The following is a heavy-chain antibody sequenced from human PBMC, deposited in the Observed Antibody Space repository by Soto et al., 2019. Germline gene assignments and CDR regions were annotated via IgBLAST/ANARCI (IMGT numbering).Heavy chain of an antibody. V-gene: IGHV1-18*01. CDR3: ARAGAAPYYYYGLDV. D-gene: IGHD3-10*01. CDR1: GYTFTNND. CDR2: IRAYNGDT. J-gene: IGHJ6*02. Sequence: ASVKVSCKASGYTFTNNDIYWVRQAPGQGLEWMRWIRAYNGDTNYAQKFQTRVTMTTDKSTDTAYMDLRSLTSDDTAIYYCARAGAAPYYYYGLDVWGQGTTVTVSS.